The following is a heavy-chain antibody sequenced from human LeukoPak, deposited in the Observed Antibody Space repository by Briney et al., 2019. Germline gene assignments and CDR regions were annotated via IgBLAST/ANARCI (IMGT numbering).Heavy chain of an antibody. J-gene: IGHJ6*04. D-gene: IGHD3-10*02. CDR2: IYYSGST. Sequence: SETLSLTCTVSGGSISSYYWSWIRQPPGKGLEWIGYIYYSGSTNYNPSLKSRVTISVDTSKNQFSLRLTSVTAADTAVYYCAELGITMIGGVWGKGTTVTISS. CDR1: GGSISSYY. CDR3: AELGITMIGGV. V-gene: IGHV4-59*08.